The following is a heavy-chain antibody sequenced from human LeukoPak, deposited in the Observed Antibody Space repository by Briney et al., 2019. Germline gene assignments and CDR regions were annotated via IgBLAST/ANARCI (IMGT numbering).Heavy chain of an antibody. Sequence: GGSLRLSCAASGFTFSSYAMHWVRQAPGKGLEWVAVISYDGSNKYYADSVKGRFTISRDNSKNTLYLQMNSLRAEDTAVYYCNTGSDYWGQGTLVTVSS. V-gene: IGHV3-30-3*01. CDR3: NTGSDY. D-gene: IGHD2-8*02. J-gene: IGHJ4*02. CDR2: ISYDGSNK. CDR1: GFTFSSYA.